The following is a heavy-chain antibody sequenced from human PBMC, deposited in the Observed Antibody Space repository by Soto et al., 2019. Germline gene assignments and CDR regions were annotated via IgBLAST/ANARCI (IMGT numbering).Heavy chain of an antibody. V-gene: IGHV3-23*01. CDR1: GFIFSNYA. CDR2: ISGSGADT. J-gene: IGHJ6*02. Sequence: PGGSLRLSCAPSGFIFSNYAMSWVRQARGKGLEWVSAISGSGADTYYTESVKGRFTISRDNVKNTLYLQMNSLRAEDTAVYYCAREDIAARLSDYYYGMDVWGQGTSVTVSS. CDR3: AREDIAARLSDYYYGMDV. D-gene: IGHD6-6*01.